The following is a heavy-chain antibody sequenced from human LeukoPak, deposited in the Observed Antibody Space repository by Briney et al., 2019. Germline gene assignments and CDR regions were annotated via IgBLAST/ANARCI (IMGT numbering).Heavy chain of an antibody. CDR2: IKQDGSEK. V-gene: IGHV3-7*01. J-gene: IGHJ6*02. CDR3: ARDDYDILTGYCPLPRYGMDV. Sequence: PGGSLRLSCAASGFTFSSYWMSWVRQAPGKGLEWVANIKQDGSEKYYVDSVKGRFTISRDNAKNSLYLQMNRLRAEEKAVYYCARDDYDILTGYCPLPRYGMDVWGQGTTVTVSS. D-gene: IGHD3-9*01. CDR1: GFTFSSYW.